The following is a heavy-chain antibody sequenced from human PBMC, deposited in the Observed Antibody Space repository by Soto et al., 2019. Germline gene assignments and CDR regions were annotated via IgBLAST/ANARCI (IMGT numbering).Heavy chain of an antibody. CDR1: GYTFTNYG. CDR2: VNPNSGGT. D-gene: IGHD3-10*01. V-gene: IGHV1-2*04. Sequence: GASVKVSCKASGYTFTNYGISWVRQAPGQGLEWMGWVNPNSGGTNYAQKFQGWVTMTRDTSISTAYMELSRLRSDDTAVYYCARDPDRITMVRGETYSMDAWVQGTTVTVTS. J-gene: IGHJ6*01. CDR3: ARDPDRITMVRGETYSMDA.